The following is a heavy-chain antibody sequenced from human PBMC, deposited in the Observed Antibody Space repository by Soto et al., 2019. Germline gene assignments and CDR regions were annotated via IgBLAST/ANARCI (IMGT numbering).Heavy chain of an antibody. D-gene: IGHD4-17*01. CDR3: ARVGGDDFGDSGGFDY. CDR2: IYYSGRT. CDR1: GGSIRDYF. J-gene: IGHJ4*02. Sequence: LSLTCTVSGGSIRDYFWTWIRQPPGKGLEWIGYIYYSGRTNYNPSLKSRVSISVDTSKNHSSLQLRSVTAADTAVYYCARVGGDDFGDSGGFDYWGQGTLVTV. V-gene: IGHV4-59*01.